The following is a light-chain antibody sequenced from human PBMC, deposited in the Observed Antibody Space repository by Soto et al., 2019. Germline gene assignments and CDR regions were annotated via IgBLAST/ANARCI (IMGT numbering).Light chain of an antibody. V-gene: IGKV3-20*01. CDR3: QHYGSSAYT. J-gene: IGKJ2*01. CDR2: GAS. Sequence: EFVLTQSPGTLSLSPGESATLSCRASQSVRSNYLAWYQQKPGQSPRLLIYGASNRATGIPDRFSGSGSGTDFTLTISRLEHEDFAVFYCQHYGSSAYTFGQGTTLEIK. CDR1: QSVRSNY.